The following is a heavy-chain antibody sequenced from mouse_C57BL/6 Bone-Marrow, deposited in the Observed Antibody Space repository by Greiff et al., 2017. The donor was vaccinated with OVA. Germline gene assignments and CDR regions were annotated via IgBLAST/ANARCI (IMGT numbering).Heavy chain of an antibody. CDR3: ARRFTTVVATDWYFDV. Sequence: VQLQQSGPELVKPGASVKIPCKASGYTFPAYNMDWVKQSHGKSLEWIGDINPNNGGTIYNQKFKGKATLTVDKSSSTAYMELRSLTSEDTAVYNCARRFTTVVATDWYFDVWGTGTTVTVSS. V-gene: IGHV1-18*01. CDR1: GYTFPAYN. J-gene: IGHJ1*03. CDR2: INPNNGGT. D-gene: IGHD1-1*01.